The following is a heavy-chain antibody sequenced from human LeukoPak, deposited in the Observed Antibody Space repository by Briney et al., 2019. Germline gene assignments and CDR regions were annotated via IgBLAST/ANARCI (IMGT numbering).Heavy chain of an antibody. CDR1: GGSISSYY. CDR2: IYYSGST. Sequence: PSETLSLTCTVSGGSISSYYWSWIRQPPGKGLEWIGYIYYSGSTNYNPSLKSRVTLSVDTSKNQFSLKLSSVTAADTAVYYCARATYCSSTSCYKPDNWFDPWGQGTLVTVSS. CDR3: ARATYCSSTSCYKPDNWFDP. V-gene: IGHV4-59*01. J-gene: IGHJ5*02. D-gene: IGHD2-2*02.